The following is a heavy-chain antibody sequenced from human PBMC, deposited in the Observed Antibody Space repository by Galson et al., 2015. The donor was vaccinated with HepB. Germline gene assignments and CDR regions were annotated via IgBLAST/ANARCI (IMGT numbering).Heavy chain of an antibody. D-gene: IGHD4-17*01. V-gene: IGHV3-48*02. J-gene: IGHJ5*02. CDR1: GFTFSSYS. CDR3: ARTSYADYGDYVVNWFDP. Sequence: SLRLSCAASGFTFSSYSMNWVRQAPGKGLEWVSYISSSSSTIYYADSVKGRFTISRDNAKNSLYLQMNSLRDEDTAVYYCARTSYADYGDYVVNWFDPWGQGTLVTVSS. CDR2: ISSSSSTI.